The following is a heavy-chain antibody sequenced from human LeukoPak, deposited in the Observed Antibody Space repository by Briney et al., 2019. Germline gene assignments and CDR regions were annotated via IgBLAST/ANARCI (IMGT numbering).Heavy chain of an antibody. J-gene: IGHJ4*02. CDR3: ARGSSGIVGATPHYYFDY. CDR1: GGSISSYY. D-gene: IGHD1-26*01. V-gene: IGHV4-59*01. Sequence: SETLSLTCTVSGGSISSYYWSWIRQPPGKGLEWIGYIYYSGSTNYNPSLKSRVTISVDTSKNQFSLKLSSVTAADTAVYHCARGSSGIVGATPHYYFDYWGQGTLVTVSS. CDR2: IYYSGST.